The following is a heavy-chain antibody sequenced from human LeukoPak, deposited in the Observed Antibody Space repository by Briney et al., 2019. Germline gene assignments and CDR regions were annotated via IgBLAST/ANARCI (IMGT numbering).Heavy chain of an antibody. CDR1: GFTFSDYH. Sequence: GGSLRLSCAASGFTFSDYHMSWIRQAPGKGLEWVSYISSSSSYTNYADSVKGRFTISRDNAKNSLYLQMNSLRAEDTAVYYCARGSPGGSTSCYADYWGQGTLVTVSS. CDR2: ISSSSSYT. D-gene: IGHD2-2*01. V-gene: IGHV3-11*06. CDR3: ARGSPGGSTSCYADY. J-gene: IGHJ4*02.